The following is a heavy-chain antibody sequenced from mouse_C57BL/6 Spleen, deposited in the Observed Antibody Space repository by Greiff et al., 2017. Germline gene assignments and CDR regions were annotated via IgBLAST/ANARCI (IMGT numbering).Heavy chain of an antibody. CDR2: ISIGSSTI. Sequence: DVKLVESGGGLVKPGGSLKLSCAASGFTFSDYGMHWVRQAPEKGLEWVAYISIGSSTIYLADTVKGRFTHSRDKAKNTLFLQITSLRSEDTAMYYCARLFHAMDYWGQGTSVTVSS. J-gene: IGHJ4*01. V-gene: IGHV5-17*01. CDR1: GFTFSDYG. CDR3: ARLFHAMDY.